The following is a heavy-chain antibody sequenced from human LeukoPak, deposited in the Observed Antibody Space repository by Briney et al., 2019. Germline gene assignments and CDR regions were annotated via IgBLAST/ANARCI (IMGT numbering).Heavy chain of an antibody. D-gene: IGHD2-2*01. CDR3: ARDQRYCSSTSCDYYYYGMDV. Sequence: GASVKVSCKASGYTFTSYYMHWVRQAPGQGLEWMGIINPSGGSTSYAQKFQGRVTMTRDTSTSTVYMELSSLRSEDTAVYYCARDQRYCSSTSCDYYYYGMDVWGQGTTVTVSS. CDR1: GYTFTSYY. CDR2: INPSGGST. V-gene: IGHV1-46*01. J-gene: IGHJ6*02.